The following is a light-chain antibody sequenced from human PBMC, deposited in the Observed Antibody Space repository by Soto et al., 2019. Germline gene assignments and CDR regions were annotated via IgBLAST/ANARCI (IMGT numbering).Light chain of an antibody. CDR3: QQRSNWPVT. CDR2: DAA. J-gene: IGKJ5*01. CDR1: QSVSSY. Sequence: EIVLTQSPATLSLSPGERATLSCRASQSVSSYLAWYQQQPGQAPRLLIYDAANRATGIPARFSGSGSGTDFTLTISILEPEDVAVDYCQQRSNWPVTFGQGTLLEIK. V-gene: IGKV3-11*01.